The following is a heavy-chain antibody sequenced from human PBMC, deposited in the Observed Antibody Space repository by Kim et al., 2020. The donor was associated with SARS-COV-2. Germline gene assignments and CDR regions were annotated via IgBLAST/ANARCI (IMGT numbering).Heavy chain of an antibody. D-gene: IGHD6-13*01. J-gene: IGHJ4*02. CDR3: ARGEEQQPFDY. CDR2: T. Sequence: TNYNPSLKSRVTISVDTSKNQFSLKLSSVTAADTAVYYCARGEEQQPFDYWGQGTLVTVSS. V-gene: IGHV4-34*01.